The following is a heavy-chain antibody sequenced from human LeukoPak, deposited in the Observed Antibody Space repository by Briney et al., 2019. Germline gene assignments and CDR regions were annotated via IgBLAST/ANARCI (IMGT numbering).Heavy chain of an antibody. Sequence: SETLSLTCTVSGGSISSSSYYWGWIRQPPGEGLEWIGSIYYSGSTYYNPSLKSRVTISVDTSKNQFSLKLSSVTAADTAVYYCASFQWELPYWGQGTLVTVSS. D-gene: IGHD1-26*01. CDR3: ASFQWELPY. CDR1: GGSISSSSYY. V-gene: IGHV4-39*01. CDR2: IYYSGST. J-gene: IGHJ4*02.